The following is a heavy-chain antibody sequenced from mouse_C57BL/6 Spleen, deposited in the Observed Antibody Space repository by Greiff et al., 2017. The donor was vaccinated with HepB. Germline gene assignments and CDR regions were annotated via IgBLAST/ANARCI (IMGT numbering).Heavy chain of an antibody. CDR1: GYTFTSYW. Sequence: EVQLQESGTVLARPGASVKMSCKTSGYTFTSYWMHWVKQRPGQGLEWIGAIYPGNSDTSYNQKFKGKAKLTAVTSASTAYMELSSLTNEDSAVYYCTPTAQATEFAYWGQGTLVTVSA. D-gene: IGHD3-2*02. J-gene: IGHJ3*01. V-gene: IGHV1-5*01. CDR3: TPTAQATEFAY. CDR2: IYPGNSDT.